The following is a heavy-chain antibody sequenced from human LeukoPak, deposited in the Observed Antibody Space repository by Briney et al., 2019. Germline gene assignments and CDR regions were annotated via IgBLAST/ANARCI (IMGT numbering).Heavy chain of an antibody. D-gene: IGHD1-1*01. CDR1: GFTFSTYA. CDR3: AKSLASTTGDNWFDP. Sequence: GGSLRLSCAASGFTFSTYAMTWVRQAPGQGLEWVSAISGSGRDTYYADSVKGRFTISRDNSKNTLYLQMNSLRAEDTSVYYCAKSLASTTGDNWFDPWGQGTLVTVSS. CDR2: ISGSGRDT. V-gene: IGHV3-23*01. J-gene: IGHJ5*02.